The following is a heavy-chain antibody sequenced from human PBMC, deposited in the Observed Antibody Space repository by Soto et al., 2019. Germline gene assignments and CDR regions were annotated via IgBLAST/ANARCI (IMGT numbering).Heavy chain of an antibody. CDR1: GFTFTTYA. CDR3: AKDYSSGYYAFDI. J-gene: IGHJ3*02. V-gene: IGHV3-23*01. D-gene: IGHD3-22*01. Sequence: EVQLLESGGGLVQPGGSLRLSCAPSGFTFTTYAMSWVHQAPGKGLEWVSSISSGGDTYYADSVKGRFTISRDSSKNTLYLQMNNLRAEDTATYYCAKDYSSGYYAFDIWGRGTMVTVSS. CDR2: ISSGGDT.